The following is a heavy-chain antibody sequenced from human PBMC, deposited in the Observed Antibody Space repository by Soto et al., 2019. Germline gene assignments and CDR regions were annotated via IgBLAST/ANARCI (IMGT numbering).Heavy chain of an antibody. CDR3: ARSGSVPYYYYGLDV. V-gene: IGHV1-18*01. D-gene: IGHD1-26*01. Sequence: VQLVQSGAEVKKPGASVKVSCKASGYTFSRSGISWVRQAPGQGLEWMGWISTYNGDTNYAQKVQGRVTMTTDTPTSTAVMELMSLRSDDTAVYYCARSGSVPYYYYGLDVWGQGTTVTVSS. CDR2: ISTYNGDT. CDR1: GYTFSRSG. J-gene: IGHJ6*02.